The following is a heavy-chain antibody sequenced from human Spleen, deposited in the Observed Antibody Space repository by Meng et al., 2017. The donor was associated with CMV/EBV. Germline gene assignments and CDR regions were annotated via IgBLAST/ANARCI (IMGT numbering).Heavy chain of an antibody. D-gene: IGHD6-19*01. CDR2: IIPILGLS. Sequence: SVKVSCKASGYTFTRHGISWVRQAPGQGLEWMGGIIPILGLSTYAQRFQGRVTITADKSTSTAYMELRSLRSDDTALYYCAMSLDSSGWFEPDYWGQGTLVTVSS. CDR3: AMSLDSSGWFEPDY. J-gene: IGHJ4*02. V-gene: IGHV1-69*10. CDR1: GYTFTRHG.